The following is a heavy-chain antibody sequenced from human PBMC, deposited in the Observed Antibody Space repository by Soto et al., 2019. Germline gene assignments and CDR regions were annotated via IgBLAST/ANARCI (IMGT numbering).Heavy chain of an antibody. Sequence: QVQLQQSGAGLLKPSETLSLTCDVYGGSFSGYIWTWIRQTPGKGLQWIGQINHSGSSNYNPYLERPVPGSVPTSNIQSTLELSSVTAAVTAVYYCARGLITGSQDSGGWYYFDSWGQGTQVTVSS. CDR1: GGSFSGYI. V-gene: IGHV4-34*01. D-gene: IGHD1-26*01. J-gene: IGHJ4*02. CDR2: INHSGSS. CDR3: ARGLITGSQDSGGWYYFDS.